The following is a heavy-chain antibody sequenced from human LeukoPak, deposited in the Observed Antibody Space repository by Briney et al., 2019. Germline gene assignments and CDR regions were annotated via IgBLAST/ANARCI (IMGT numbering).Heavy chain of an antibody. V-gene: IGHV1-69*05. CDR2: IIPIFGTA. CDR1: GGTFSSYS. CDR3: ASVSPKGYSYADFDY. D-gene: IGHD5-18*01. J-gene: IGHJ4*02. Sequence: ASVKVSCKASGGTFSSYSISWVRQAPGQGLEWMGRIIPIFGTANYAQKFQGRVTITTDESTSTASMELSSLRSEDTAVYYCASVSPKGYSYADFDYWGQGTLVTVSS.